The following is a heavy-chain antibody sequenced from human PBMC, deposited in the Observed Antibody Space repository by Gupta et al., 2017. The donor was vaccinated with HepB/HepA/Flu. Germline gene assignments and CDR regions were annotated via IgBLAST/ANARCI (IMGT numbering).Heavy chain of an antibody. D-gene: IGHD1-26*01. V-gene: IGHV3-21*01. Sequence: EVQLVESGGGLVKPGGSLRLSCAASGFTFSNCNMNWVRQAPGKGLEWVSSISNNNNYIYYADSVKGRFTISRDNAKNSLYLQMNSLTAEDTAVYYCARATGTYYGGLWGQGTLVTVYS. CDR1: GFTFSNCN. J-gene: IGHJ4*02. CDR3: ARATGTYYGGL. CDR2: ISNNNNYI.